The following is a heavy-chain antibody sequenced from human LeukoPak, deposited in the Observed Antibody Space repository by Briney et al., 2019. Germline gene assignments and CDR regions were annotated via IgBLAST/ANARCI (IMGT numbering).Heavy chain of an antibody. CDR1: GYTFTSYG. CDR2: ISAYNGNT. Sequence: GSVKVSCKASGYTFTSYGISWVRQAPGQGLEWMGWISAYNGNTNYAQKLQGRVTMTTDTSTSTAYMELRSLRSDDTAVYYCARFAHPRLLYGDDLYYFDYWGQGTLVTVSS. V-gene: IGHV1-18*01. J-gene: IGHJ4*02. D-gene: IGHD4-17*01. CDR3: ARFAHPRLLYGDDLYYFDY.